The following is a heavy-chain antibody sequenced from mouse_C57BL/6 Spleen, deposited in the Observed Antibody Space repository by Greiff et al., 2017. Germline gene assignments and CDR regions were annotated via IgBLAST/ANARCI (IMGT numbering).Heavy chain of an antibody. Sequence: QVQLQQPGAELVKPGASVKLSCKASGYTFTSYWMHWVKQRPGQGLEWIGMIHPNSGSTKYNEKFKSKATLTVDKSSSTAYMQLSSLTSEDSAVYYCARGVIEGFDVWCTGTTVTVSS. CDR3: ARGVIEGFDV. V-gene: IGHV1-64*01. CDR1: GYTFTSYW. CDR2: IHPNSGST. J-gene: IGHJ1*03. D-gene: IGHD2-12*01.